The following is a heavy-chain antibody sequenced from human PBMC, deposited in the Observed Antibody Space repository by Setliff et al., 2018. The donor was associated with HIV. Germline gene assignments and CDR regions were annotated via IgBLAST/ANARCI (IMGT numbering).Heavy chain of an antibody. CDR2: IYTSGST. D-gene: IGHD3-3*01. CDR3: ARQLDPNAFDI. CDR1: GGSISSYY. J-gene: IGHJ3*02. Sequence: PSETLSLTCTVSGGSISSYYWSWIRQPPGRGLEWIGYIYTSGSTNYNPSLKSRVTISVDTSKNQFSLKLSSVTAADTAEYYCARQLDPNAFDIWGQGTMVTVSS. V-gene: IGHV4-59*08.